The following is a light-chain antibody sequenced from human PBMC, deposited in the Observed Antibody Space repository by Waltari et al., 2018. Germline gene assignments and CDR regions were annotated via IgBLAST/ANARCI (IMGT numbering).Light chain of an antibody. CDR1: QSISRN. CDR2: GAS. Sequence: EILMTQSPATLSVSPGERATLSCRASQSISRNLAWYQQKPGQAPRLLIYGASTRATGIPARFSGSGSETEFPLTISSLQSEDFAVYYCQQYNSGRTFGQGTKLEIK. V-gene: IGKV3-15*01. CDR3: QQYNSGRT. J-gene: IGKJ2*01.